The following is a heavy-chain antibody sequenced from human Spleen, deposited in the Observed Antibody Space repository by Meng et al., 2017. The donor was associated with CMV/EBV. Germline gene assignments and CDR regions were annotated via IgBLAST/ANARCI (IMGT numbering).Heavy chain of an antibody. V-gene: IGHV3-30*04. J-gene: IGHJ3*02. CDR1: GFTFSSYA. CDR2: ISYDGSNK. Sequence: GESLKISCAASGFTFSSYAMHWVRQAPGKGLEWVAVISYDGSNKYYADSVKGRFTISRDNSKNTLYLQMNSLRAEDTAVYYCARGRSRNDYVWGSYRYDAFDIWGQGTMVTVSS. D-gene: IGHD3-16*02. CDR3: ARGRSRNDYVWGSYRYDAFDI.